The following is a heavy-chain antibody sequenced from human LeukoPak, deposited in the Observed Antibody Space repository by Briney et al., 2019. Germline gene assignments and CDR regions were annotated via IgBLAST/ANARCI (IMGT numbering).Heavy chain of an antibody. V-gene: IGHV3-48*01. CDR2: ISSSSSTI. CDR3: ARDRPYGGNSGDY. CDR1: GFTFSSYS. J-gene: IGHJ4*02. D-gene: IGHD4-23*01. Sequence: GGSLRLSCAASGFTFSSYSMNWVRQAPGKGLEWVSYISSSSSTIYYADSVKGRFTISRDNAKNSLYLQMNSLRAEDTAVYYCARDRPYGGNSGDYWGQGTLVTVSS.